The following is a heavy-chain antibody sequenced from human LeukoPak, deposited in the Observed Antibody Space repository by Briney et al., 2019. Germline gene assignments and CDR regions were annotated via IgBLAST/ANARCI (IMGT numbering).Heavy chain of an antibody. J-gene: IGHJ4*02. CDR2: ISSHNGIT. V-gene: IGHV1-18*01. CDR1: GYTFTSYG. Sequence: AASVKVSCKASGYTFTSYGISWVRQAPGQGLEWMGWISSHNGITNYAQKLQGRVTMTTDTSTRTAYMELRSLRSDDTAVYYCARDRTYYDSSGPDYWGQGTLVTVSS. CDR3: ARDRTYYDSSGPDY. D-gene: IGHD3-22*01.